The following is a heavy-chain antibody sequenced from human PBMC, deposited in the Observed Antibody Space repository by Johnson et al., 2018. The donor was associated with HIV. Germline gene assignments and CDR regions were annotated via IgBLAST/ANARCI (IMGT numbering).Heavy chain of an antibody. V-gene: IGHV3-30*02. D-gene: IGHD4/OR15-4a*01. Sequence: VQLVESGGGVVQPGGSLRLSCAASGFTFSSYGMHWVRQAPGKGLEWVAFIRYDGREKYYVDSVKGRLTISRDNAKNSLYLQMNSLRAEDTAVYYCARKGWASSMVNAFDIWGQGTMVTVSS. CDR1: GFTFSSYG. CDR2: IRYDGREK. J-gene: IGHJ3*02. CDR3: ARKGWASSMVNAFDI.